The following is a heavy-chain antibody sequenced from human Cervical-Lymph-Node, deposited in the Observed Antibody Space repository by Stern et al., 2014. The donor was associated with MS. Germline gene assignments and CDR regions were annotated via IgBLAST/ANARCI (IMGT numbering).Heavy chain of an antibody. CDR2: LYYSGNT. J-gene: IGHJ4*02. D-gene: IGHD5-24*01. V-gene: IGHV4-59*08. CDR3: ARHGPPRRRDDSNHPNFDY. CDR1: GGSISSNY. Sequence: VQLVESGPGLVKPSETLSLTCTVSGGSISSNYWSWIRQPPGKGLEWIGYLYYSGNTNYNPSLKSRVTPSEDTPKNQLSLSLSSVTAADTAVYYCARHGPPRRRDDSNHPNFDYWGPGTLVAVSS.